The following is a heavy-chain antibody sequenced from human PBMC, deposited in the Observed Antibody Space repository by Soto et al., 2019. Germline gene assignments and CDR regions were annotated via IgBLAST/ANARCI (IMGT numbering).Heavy chain of an antibody. CDR2: ISYDGSNK. V-gene: IGHV3-30-3*01. CDR1: GFTFSSYA. J-gene: IGHJ6*01. D-gene: IGHD6-13*01. CDR3: ARPLEQHQLGFGMDV. Sequence: GGSLRLSCAASGFTFSSYAMHWVRQAPGKGLEWVAVISYDGSNKYYADSVKGRFTISRDNSKNTLYLQMNSLRAEDTAVYYCARPLEQHQLGFGMDVWGQGSPVTVTS.